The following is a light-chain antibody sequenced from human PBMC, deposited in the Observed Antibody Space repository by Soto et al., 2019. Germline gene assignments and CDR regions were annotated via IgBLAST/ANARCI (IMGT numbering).Light chain of an antibody. Sequence: QSVLTQPPSASGTPGQRVTISCSGSNSNIGSNPVNWYQQLPGTAPKLLIYSNNQRPSGVPDRFSGSKSGTSASLAISGLQSEDEADYYCAPWDDSLNGPVFGGGTKLTVL. CDR1: NSNIGSNP. CDR3: APWDDSLNGPV. CDR2: SNN. V-gene: IGLV1-44*01. J-gene: IGLJ2*01.